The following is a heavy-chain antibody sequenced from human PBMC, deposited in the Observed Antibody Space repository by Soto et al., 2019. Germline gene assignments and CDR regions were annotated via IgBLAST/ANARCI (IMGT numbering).Heavy chain of an antibody. V-gene: IGHV1-69*13. CDR3: ASLYSSSYLTPSRNPPGYYFDY. D-gene: IGHD6-6*01. CDR1: GGTFSSYA. J-gene: IGHJ4*02. Sequence: SVKVSCKASGGTFSSYAISWVRQAPGQGLEWMGGIIPIFGTANYAQKFQGRVTITADESTSTAYMELSSLSSEDTAVYYCASLYSSSYLTPSRNPPGYYFDYWGQGTLVTVSS. CDR2: IIPIFGTA.